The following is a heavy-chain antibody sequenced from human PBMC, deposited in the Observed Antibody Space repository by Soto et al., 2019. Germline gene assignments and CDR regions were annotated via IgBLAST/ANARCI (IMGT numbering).Heavy chain of an antibody. D-gene: IGHD3-22*01. CDR2: IIPICGTA. CDR1: GGTFSSYA. V-gene: IGHV1-69*13. CDR3: ARDVIGHDNYETIGYYFDH. J-gene: IGHJ4*02. Sequence: GASVKVSCKASGGTFSSYAISWVRQAPGQGLDWMGGIIPICGTANYAQKFQGRVTITADESTSTAYMELSSLRSEDTAVYYCARDVIGHDNYETIGYYFDHWGQGTLVTVSS.